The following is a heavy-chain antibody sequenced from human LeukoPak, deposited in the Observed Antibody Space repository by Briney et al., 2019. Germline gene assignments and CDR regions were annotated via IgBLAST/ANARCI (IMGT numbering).Heavy chain of an antibody. CDR2: ISAYNGNT. CDR1: GYTFTSYG. Sequence: GASVKVSCKASGYTFTSYGISWVRQAPGQGLEWMGWISAYNGNTNYAQKLQGRVTMTRNTSISTAYMELSSLRSEDTAVYYCARGLRDIVVVPAHYYFDYWGQGTLVTVSS. V-gene: IGHV1-18*01. J-gene: IGHJ4*02. CDR3: ARGLRDIVVVPAHYYFDY. D-gene: IGHD2-2*01.